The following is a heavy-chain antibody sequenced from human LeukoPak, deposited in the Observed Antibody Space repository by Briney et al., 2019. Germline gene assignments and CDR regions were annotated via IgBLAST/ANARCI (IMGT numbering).Heavy chain of an antibody. J-gene: IGHJ4*02. V-gene: IGHV3-48*02. D-gene: IGHD2-15*01. CDR1: GFTPSTYS. CDR2: ISSSSDSSII. Sequence: GGSLRLSCAASGFTPSTYSMNWVRRAPGKGLEWVSYISSSSDSSIIYYADSVKGRFTISRDNAKNSLYLQMNSLRDEDTAVYYCARGLYCSGGSCYFGFWGQGTLVTVSS. CDR3: ARGLYCSGGSCYFGF.